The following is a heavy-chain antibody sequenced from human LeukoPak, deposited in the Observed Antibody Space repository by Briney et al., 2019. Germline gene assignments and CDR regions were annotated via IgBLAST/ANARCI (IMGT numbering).Heavy chain of an antibody. D-gene: IGHD3-22*01. CDR2: INSDGSST. CDR1: GFTFSSYW. CDR3: AKSQIDRAYYYDSSGYYYYFGY. V-gene: IGHV3-74*01. J-gene: IGHJ4*02. Sequence: GGSLRLSCAASGFTFSSYWMHWVRQAPGKGLVWVSRINSDGSSTSYADSVKGRFTISRDNAKNTLYLQMNSLRAEDTAVYYCAKSQIDRAYYYDSSGYYYYFGYWGQGTLVTVSS.